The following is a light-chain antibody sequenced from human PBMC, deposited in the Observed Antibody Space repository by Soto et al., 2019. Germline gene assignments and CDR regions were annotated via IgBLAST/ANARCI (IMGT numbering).Light chain of an antibody. CDR2: QVS. CDR1: QTFVYRDGNTY. V-gene: IGKV2-30*01. J-gene: IGKJ2*01. CDR3: VQGTHWPPFT. Sequence: VVMTQSPLSLPVTLGQPASISCKSSQTFVYRDGNTYLNWIQQRLGQSPRRLIYQVSYRDSGVPDRFSGSGSGTNYPLKISRVEAEDVGVYYCVQGTHWPPFTFDQGTKREIK.